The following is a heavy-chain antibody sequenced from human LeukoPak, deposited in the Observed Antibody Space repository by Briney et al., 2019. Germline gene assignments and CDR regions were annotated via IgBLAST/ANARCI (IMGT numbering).Heavy chain of an antibody. Sequence: GGSLRLSCAASGFTFYDYGMSWVRQAPGKGLEWVSGINWNGGSTGYADSVKGRFTISRDNAKNSLYLQMNSLRAEDTALYYCARDISLRLGELSFGDDAFDIWGQGTMVTVSS. CDR2: INWNGGST. D-gene: IGHD3-16*02. CDR3: ARDISLRLGELSFGDDAFDI. J-gene: IGHJ3*02. V-gene: IGHV3-20*04. CDR1: GFTFYDYG.